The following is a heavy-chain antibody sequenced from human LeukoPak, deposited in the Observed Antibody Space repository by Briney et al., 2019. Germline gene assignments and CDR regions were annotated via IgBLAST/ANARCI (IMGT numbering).Heavy chain of an antibody. V-gene: IGHV4-30-2*01. CDR3: ASSSWYDAFDI. CDR2: IYHSGST. D-gene: IGHD6-13*01. J-gene: IGHJ3*02. CDR1: GGSISSGGYS. Sequence: PSETLSLTCAVSGGSISSGGYSWSWIRQPPGKGLEWIGDIYHSGSTYYNPSLKSRVTISVDRSKNQFSLKLSSVTAADTAVYYCASSSWYDAFDIWGQGTIVTASS.